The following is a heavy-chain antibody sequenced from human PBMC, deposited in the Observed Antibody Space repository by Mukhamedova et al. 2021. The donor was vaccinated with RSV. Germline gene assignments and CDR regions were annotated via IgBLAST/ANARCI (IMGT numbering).Heavy chain of an antibody. J-gene: IGHJ4*02. D-gene: IGHD3-22*01. CDR2: ST. V-gene: IGHV3-53*01. Sequence: STWDADSVKGRFTISRDNPNNMIYLQMNSLRADDTAVYYCVSAEEGHLYTYYDSSGYPFDHWGQGTLVTVSS. CDR3: VSAEEGHLYTYYDSSGYPFDH.